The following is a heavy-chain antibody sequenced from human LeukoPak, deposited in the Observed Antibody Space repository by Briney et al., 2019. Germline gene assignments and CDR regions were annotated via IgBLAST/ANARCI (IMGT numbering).Heavy chain of an antibody. CDR2: IRYDGSNK. Sequence: GGSLRLSCAAAGFTFSSYGMHWARQAPGKGLEWVAFIRYDGSNKYYADSVKGRFTISRDNSKNTLYLQMNSLRAEDTAVYYCAKDVSGSYFFYYWGQGTLVTVSS. V-gene: IGHV3-30*02. D-gene: IGHD1-26*01. CDR3: AKDVSGSYFFYY. J-gene: IGHJ4*02. CDR1: GFTFSSYG.